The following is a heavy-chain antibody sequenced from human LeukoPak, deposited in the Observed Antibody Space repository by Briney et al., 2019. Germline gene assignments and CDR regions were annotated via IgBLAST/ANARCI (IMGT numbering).Heavy chain of an antibody. Sequence: ASVKVSCKASGYPFTSYNVNWVRQAPGQGLEWMGWISAYNGNTNYAQKLQGRVTMTTDTSTSTAYMELRSLRSDDTAVYYCARDRSSGWPNYDYWGQGTLVTVSS. V-gene: IGHV1-18*01. CDR3: ARDRSSGWPNYDY. D-gene: IGHD6-19*01. CDR2: ISAYNGNT. J-gene: IGHJ4*02. CDR1: GYPFTSYN.